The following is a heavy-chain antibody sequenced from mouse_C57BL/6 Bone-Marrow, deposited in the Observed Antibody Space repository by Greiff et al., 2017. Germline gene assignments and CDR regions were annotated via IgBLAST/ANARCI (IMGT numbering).Heavy chain of an antibody. CDR3: TALITTVVATDFYAMDD. CDR1: GFNIKDDY. CDR2: IDPENGDT. D-gene: IGHD1-1*01. Sequence: VQLQQSGAELVRPGASVKLSCTASGFNIKDDYMHWVKQRPEQGLEWIGWIDPENGDTEYASKFQGKATIPADTSSNTAYLQLSSLTSEDTAVYYCTALITTVVATDFYAMDDWDQGTSVTVSS. V-gene: IGHV14-4*01. J-gene: IGHJ4*01.